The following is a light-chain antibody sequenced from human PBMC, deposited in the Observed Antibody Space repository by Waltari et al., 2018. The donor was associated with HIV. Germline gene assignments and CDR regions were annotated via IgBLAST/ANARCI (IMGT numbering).Light chain of an antibody. J-gene: IGLJ1*01. CDR3: GTWDVRLSAGVFGSGTKV. V-gene: IGLV1-51*01. CDR1: NSTFGNNF. CDR2: AIN. Sequence: QSALTQQPPSVSAAPGQNVTMSCSGGNSTFGNNFVCWYQHRPGTAPLLLINAINERPLAIPQRFAASKSGTSATLGITGLQTADEGEYYCGTWDVRLSAGVFGSGTKVF.